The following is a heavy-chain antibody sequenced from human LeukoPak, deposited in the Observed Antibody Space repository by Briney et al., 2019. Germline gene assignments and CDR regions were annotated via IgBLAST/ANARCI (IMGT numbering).Heavy chain of an antibody. V-gene: IGHV3-53*01. Sequence: GGSLRLSCAASGFTVSSDYMSWVRQAPGKGLEWVAGIGSGGSTYYADSVKGRFTISRDNSKNTLYLQMNSLRAEDTAVYYCARSRGSSGRYYFDYWGQGTLVTVSS. J-gene: IGHJ4*02. CDR1: GFTVSSDY. CDR2: IGSGGST. CDR3: ARSRGSSGRYYFDY. D-gene: IGHD6-19*01.